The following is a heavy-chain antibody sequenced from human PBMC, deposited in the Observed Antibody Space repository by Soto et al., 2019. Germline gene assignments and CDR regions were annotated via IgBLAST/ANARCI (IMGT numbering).Heavy chain of an antibody. CDR3: AREEYSSSFLGYYYGMDV. D-gene: IGHD6-6*01. CDR2: INPNSGGT. CDR1: GYTFTGYY. Sequence: WASVKVSCKASGYTFTGYYMHWVRQAPGQGLEWMGWINPNSGGTNYAQKFQGWVTMTRDTSISTAYMELSRLRSDDTAVYYCAREEYSSSFLGYYYGMDVWGQGTTVTVSS. J-gene: IGHJ6*02. V-gene: IGHV1-2*04.